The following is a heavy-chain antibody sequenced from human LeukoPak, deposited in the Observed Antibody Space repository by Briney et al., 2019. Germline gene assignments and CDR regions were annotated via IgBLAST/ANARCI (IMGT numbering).Heavy chain of an antibody. CDR1: GFTFSSYG. J-gene: IGHJ4*02. CDR2: IKQDGGDE. D-gene: IGHD3-22*01. Sequence: GGSLRLSCAASGFTFSSYGMSWVRQAPGKGLEWVANIKQDGGDENYVVSVKGRFTISRDNAKNSLYLQMNSLRVDDTAVYYCASDDFSGYSYWGQGTLVTVFS. CDR3: ASDDFSGYSY. V-gene: IGHV3-7*04.